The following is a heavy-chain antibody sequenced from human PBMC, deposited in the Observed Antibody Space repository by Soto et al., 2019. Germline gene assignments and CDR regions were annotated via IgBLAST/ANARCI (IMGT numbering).Heavy chain of an antibody. CDR1: WFTFSSYW. CDR2: IKQDGSEK. J-gene: IGHJ4*02. V-gene: IGHV3-7*03. Sequence: GSLRLSCASSWFTFSSYWRSWVRHAPGKVLEWVANIKQDGSEKYYVDSVKGRFTISRDNAKNSLYLQMNSLRAEDTAVYYCASPHYPGYCSSTSCPYYFDYWGQGTLVTVSS. D-gene: IGHD2-2*01. CDR3: ASPHYPGYCSSTSCPYYFDY.